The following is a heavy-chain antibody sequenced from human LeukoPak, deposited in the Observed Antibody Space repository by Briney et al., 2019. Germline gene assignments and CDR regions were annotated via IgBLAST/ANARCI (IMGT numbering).Heavy chain of an antibody. D-gene: IGHD3-10*01. V-gene: IGHV3-23*01. Sequence: GGSLRLSCAASGFTFSGYAMSWVRQAPGKGLEWVSAISGSGGSTYYADSVKGRFTISRDNSKNTLYLQMNSLRAEDTAVYYCARNTYYYGSGSDYWGQGTLVTVSS. J-gene: IGHJ4*02. CDR3: ARNTYYYGSGSDY. CDR2: ISGSGGST. CDR1: GFTFSGYA.